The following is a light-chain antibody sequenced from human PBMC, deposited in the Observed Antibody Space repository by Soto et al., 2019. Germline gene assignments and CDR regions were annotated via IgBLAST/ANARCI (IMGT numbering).Light chain of an antibody. J-gene: IGLJ2*01. Sequence: QSVLTQPASVSGSPGQSITISCTGTTSDIGSYNLVSWYQQHPGKAPKLMIYEVSKWPSGVSNRFSGSKSGNTASLTISGLQAEDEADYYCCSYVGSSIVVFGGGTQLTVL. CDR2: EVS. CDR3: CSYVGSSIVV. V-gene: IGLV2-23*02. CDR1: TSDIGSYNL.